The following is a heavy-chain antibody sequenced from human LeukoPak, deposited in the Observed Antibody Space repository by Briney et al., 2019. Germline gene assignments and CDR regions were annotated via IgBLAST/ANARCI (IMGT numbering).Heavy chain of an antibody. CDR1: GLTFTSYW. J-gene: IGHJ4*02. V-gene: IGHV3-7*01. Sequence: GGSLRLSCATSGLTFTSYWMTWVRQAPGKGLEWVANIKQDGSEKYYVDSVKGRFTISRDNAKNSLYLQMNSLRAEDTAVYYCARDRIRQWFFDYWGQGTLVTVSS. CDR2: IKQDGSEK. CDR3: ARDRIRQWFFDY. D-gene: IGHD5-18*01.